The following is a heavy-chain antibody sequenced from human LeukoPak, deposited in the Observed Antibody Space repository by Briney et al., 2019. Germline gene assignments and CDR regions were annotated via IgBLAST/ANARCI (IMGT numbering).Heavy chain of an antibody. Sequence: VSLRLSCAAAGFILSNSAMTWVRQAPGKGLQWVSGIDTKGTRTYYADSVKGRFSISRDSSKNTLFLQMNSLRVEDTAVYYCVKEVVATIPPLWGQGILVTVSS. V-gene: IGHV3-23*01. CDR2: IDTKGTRT. D-gene: IGHD5-12*01. CDR1: GFILSNSA. J-gene: IGHJ4*02. CDR3: VKEVVATIPPL.